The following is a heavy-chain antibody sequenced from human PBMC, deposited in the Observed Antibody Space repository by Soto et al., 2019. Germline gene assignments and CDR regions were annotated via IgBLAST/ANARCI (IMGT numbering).Heavy chain of an antibody. CDR2: TSGTGGDT. V-gene: IGHV3-23*01. D-gene: IGHD5-12*01. CDR1: GFTFVTYA. J-gene: IGHJ4*02. Sequence: EVRLLESGGGLVQPGGSLRLSCEASGFTFVTYALSWVRQAPGKGLEWVSSTSGTGGDTYHADSVKGRFTISRDNAKNTLYLQMNSLRDEDTAVYYCARGYSGYGNFDYWGQGTLVTVSS. CDR3: ARGYSGYGNFDY.